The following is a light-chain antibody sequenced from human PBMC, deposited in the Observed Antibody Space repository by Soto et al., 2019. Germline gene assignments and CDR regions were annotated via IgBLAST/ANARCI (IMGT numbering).Light chain of an antibody. CDR1: QSISSY. V-gene: IGKV1-39*01. CDR2: AAS. CDR3: QQSYSTPYT. Sequence: DIQMTQSPSSLSASVGDRVTITCRASQSISSYLNWYQQKPGKAPKLLIYAASSLQSGVPSRFSGRGSGTDFTLTISSLQPEVFATYSCQQSYSTPYTFGQGTKLEIK. J-gene: IGKJ2*01.